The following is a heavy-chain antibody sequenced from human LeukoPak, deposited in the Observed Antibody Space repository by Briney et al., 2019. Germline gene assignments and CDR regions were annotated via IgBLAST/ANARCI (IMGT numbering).Heavy chain of an antibody. CDR2: ISTGSSHI. CDR1: GFVFSSYS. D-gene: IGHD5-18*01. J-gene: IGHJ4*02. V-gene: IGHV3-21*04. CDR3: AKQYGYTYGEFDY. Sequence: GGSLRLSCAASGFVFSSYSMNWVRQAPGKGLEWVSSISTGSSHINYADSVKGRFTISRDNSKNTLYLQMNSLRAEDTAVYYCAKQYGYTYGEFDYWGQGTLVTVSS.